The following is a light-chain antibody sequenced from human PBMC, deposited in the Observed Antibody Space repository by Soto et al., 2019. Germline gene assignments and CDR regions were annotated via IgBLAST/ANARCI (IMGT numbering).Light chain of an antibody. CDR3: YSYYGSRTFVV. J-gene: IGLJ2*01. Sequence: QSALTQPASVSGSPGQSITISCTGTSSDVGNFNLVSWYQHHPGKAPKLMIYEVTKRPSGVSNRFSGSKSGYTASLTISGRQAADEAAYYCYSYYGSRTFVVFGGGTKVTVL. CDR2: EVT. CDR1: SSDVGNFNL. V-gene: IGLV2-23*02.